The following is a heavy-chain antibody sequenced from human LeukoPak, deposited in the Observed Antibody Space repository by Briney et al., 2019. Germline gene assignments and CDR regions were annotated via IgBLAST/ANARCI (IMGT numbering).Heavy chain of an antibody. J-gene: IGHJ4*02. CDR1: GFTFSSYA. V-gene: IGHV3-23*01. CDR2: ISGGGGST. CDR3: AKGDSGWFFDDQYYFDY. D-gene: IGHD6-19*01. Sequence: GGSLRLSCAASGFTFSSYAMSWVRQAPGKGLEWVSAISGGGGSTYYADSVKGRFTISRDNSKNTLYLQMNSLRAEDTAVYYCAKGDSGWFFDDQYYFDYWGQGTLVTVSS.